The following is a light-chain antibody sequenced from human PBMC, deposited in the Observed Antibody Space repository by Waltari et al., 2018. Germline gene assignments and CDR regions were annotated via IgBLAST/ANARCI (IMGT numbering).Light chain of an antibody. Sequence: VVLTQSPLSLPVTPGQPASISCSFSQSLVYSDGSTYLNWFQQRPGQSPKHLLYQISNRDSGVPDRFSRSGSGTEFTLKISSVEAEDVGIYYCMHGGHWPYTFGQGTKLEIE. V-gene: IGKV2-30*01. CDR2: QIS. CDR1: QSLVYSDGSTY. J-gene: IGKJ2*01. CDR3: MHGGHWPYT.